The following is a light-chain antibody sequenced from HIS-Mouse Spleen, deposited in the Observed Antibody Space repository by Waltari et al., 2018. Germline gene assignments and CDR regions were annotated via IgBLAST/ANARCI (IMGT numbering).Light chain of an antibody. V-gene: IGLV2-14*03. J-gene: IGLJ3*02. CDR3: SSYTSSSTNWV. Sequence: QSALTQPASVSGSPAQSITISCTGTSSYVGAYNYLSCHQQYPGKAPKLIIYDVSNRPSGVSNGYSGSKSGNTASLTISGLQAEDEADYYCSSYTSSSTNWVFGGGTKLTVL. CDR2: DVS. CDR1: SSYVGAYNY.